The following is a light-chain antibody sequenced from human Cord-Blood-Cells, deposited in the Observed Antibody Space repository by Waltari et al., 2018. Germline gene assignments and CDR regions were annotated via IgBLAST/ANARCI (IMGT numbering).Light chain of an antibody. V-gene: IGKV4-1*01. Sequence: DIVMPHSPDSLSVSLGERAPILCESTQSVLYSPNNKNYLALYQQKPGQPPTLLIYWAATRESGVPDRFSGSGSGTDVTLTISSLQAEDVAVYYCQQYYSTPALTFGGGTKVEIK. CDR1: QSVLYSPNNKNY. CDR3: QQYYSTPALT. CDR2: WAA. J-gene: IGKJ4*01.